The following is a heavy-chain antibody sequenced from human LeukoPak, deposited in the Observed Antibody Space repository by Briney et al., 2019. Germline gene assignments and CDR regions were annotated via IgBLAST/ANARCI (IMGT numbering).Heavy chain of an antibody. J-gene: IGHJ3*02. V-gene: IGHV4-59*08. CDR1: GGSISSYY. D-gene: IGHD4-23*01. CDR2: IYDSGST. CDR3: ARRRKIFYGGQTAGDGIDI. Sequence: PSETLSLTCTVSGGSISSYYWSWIRQPPGKGLEWIGYIYDSGSTNYNPSVKSRVTISVDTSKNQFSLRLSSVTAADTAVYYCARRRKIFYGGQTAGDGIDIWGQGTVVTVSS.